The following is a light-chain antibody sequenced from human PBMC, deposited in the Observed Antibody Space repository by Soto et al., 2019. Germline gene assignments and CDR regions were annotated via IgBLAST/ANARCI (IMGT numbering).Light chain of an antibody. Sequence: QSALTQPPSVPGAPGQRVTLSCTGSSSNIGSTYDVQWYQQLPGTAPKLLIHGNTDRPSGVPDRFSGSKSGTSASLAITGLQADDEADYYCQSYGDSLSVHYVFGTGTKVTVL. CDR2: GNT. CDR1: SSNIGSTYD. J-gene: IGLJ1*01. CDR3: QSYGDSLSVHYV. V-gene: IGLV1-40*01.